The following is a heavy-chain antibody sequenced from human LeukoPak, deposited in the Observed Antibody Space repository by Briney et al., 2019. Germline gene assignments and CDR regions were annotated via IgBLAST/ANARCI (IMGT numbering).Heavy chain of an antibody. CDR3: ARGCVLWSKRLGHYGGKPGDVGFDP. CDR1: GGSISSGDYY. CDR2: INHSGST. V-gene: IGHV4-39*07. J-gene: IGHJ5*02. D-gene: IGHD4-23*01. Sequence: SETLSLTCTVSGGSISSGDYYWSWIRQPPGKGLEWIGEINHSGSTNYNPSLKSRVTISVDTSKNQFSLKLSSVTAADTAVYYCARGCVLWSKRLGHYGGKPGDVGFDPWGQGTLVTVSS.